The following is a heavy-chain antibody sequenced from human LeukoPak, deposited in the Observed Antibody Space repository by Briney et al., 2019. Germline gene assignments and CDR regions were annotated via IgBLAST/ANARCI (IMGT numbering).Heavy chain of an antibody. D-gene: IGHD1-26*01. CDR2: ISDTGKT. CDR3: ATGYYEPFAA. V-gene: IGHV4-59*01. Sequence: SQTLSLTCSVPGASLSSYYWDWLRQSPGKGLEWIGYISDTGKTDSNASLKSRVTISLDTSKNQFSLTLKSVTAADSAVYYCATGYYEPFAAWGPGILVTVSS. J-gene: IGHJ5*02. CDR1: GASLSSYY.